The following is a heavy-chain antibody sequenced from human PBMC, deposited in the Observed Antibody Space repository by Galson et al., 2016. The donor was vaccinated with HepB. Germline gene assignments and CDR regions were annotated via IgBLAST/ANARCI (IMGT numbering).Heavy chain of an antibody. J-gene: IGHJ4*02. CDR1: GFVFNRYW. Sequence: CLRLSCAAAGFVFNRYWLSWVRQAPGKGLEWVANMKLDGSEEKYVDSVKGRLTISRDNAKNSLFLQMNSLRAEDTAVYYGAKDQGRRITIFGVVTTGGALGYWGQGALVTVSS. V-gene: IGHV3-7*01. CDR2: MKLDGSEE. CDR3: AKDQGRRITIFGVVTTGGALGY. D-gene: IGHD3-3*01.